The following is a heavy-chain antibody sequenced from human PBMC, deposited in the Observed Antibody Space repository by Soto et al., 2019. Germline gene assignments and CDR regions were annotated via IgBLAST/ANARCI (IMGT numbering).Heavy chain of an antibody. CDR2: ISGSAITT. CDR1: GFTFGGYA. D-gene: IGHD2-15*01. V-gene: IGHV3-23*01. Sequence: GGSLRLSCAASGFTFGGYAMSWVRQAPGKGLEWVSSISGSAITTYHTDSVKGRFTISRDNSKNTLYLQMNSLRAEDTALYYCARGPGDFVCNGGTCYFFDYWGHGTRVTVS. CDR3: ARGPGDFVCNGGTCYFFDY. J-gene: IGHJ4*01.